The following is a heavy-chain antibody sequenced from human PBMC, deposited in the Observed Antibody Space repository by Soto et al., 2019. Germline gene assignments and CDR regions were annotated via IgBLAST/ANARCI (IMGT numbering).Heavy chain of an antibody. D-gene: IGHD3-10*01. CDR2: MTPISGDT. Sequence: QVQLVQSGAEVKKPGASVKVSCKASGYTFTNYDINWVRQATGQGLEWVGWMTPISGDTGYAQNFPGRVTMTRDTPRSTAYLELSSLTSEDTAVYYCARNLYNTGSFDHWGQGTLVTVSS. J-gene: IGHJ4*02. CDR3: ARNLYNTGSFDH. CDR1: GYTFTNYD. V-gene: IGHV1-8*02.